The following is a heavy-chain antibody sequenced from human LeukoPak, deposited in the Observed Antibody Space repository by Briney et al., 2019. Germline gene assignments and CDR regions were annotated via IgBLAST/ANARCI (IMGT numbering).Heavy chain of an antibody. J-gene: IGHJ6*03. Sequence: GGSLRLSCAASGFTFSSYSMNWVRQAPGKGLEWVSSISSSSSYIYYADSVKGRFTISRDNAKNSLYLQMNSLRAEDTAVYYCAREPGYDYSNYHDTDHMDVWGKGTTVTVSS. CDR3: AREPGYDYSNYHDTDHMDV. V-gene: IGHV3-21*01. D-gene: IGHD4-11*01. CDR1: GFTFSSYS. CDR2: ISSSSSYI.